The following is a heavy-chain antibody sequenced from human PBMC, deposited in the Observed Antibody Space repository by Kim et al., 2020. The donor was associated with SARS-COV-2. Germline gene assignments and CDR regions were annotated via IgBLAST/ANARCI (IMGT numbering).Heavy chain of an antibody. J-gene: IGHJ6*02. V-gene: IGHV1-2*02. CDR2: SAT. CDR3: ARDQGGLDV. Sequence: SATNYAQKFQDRLTWTRDTSISTGYMELNRLTSDDTAVYYCARDQGGLDVWGQGTTVTVSS.